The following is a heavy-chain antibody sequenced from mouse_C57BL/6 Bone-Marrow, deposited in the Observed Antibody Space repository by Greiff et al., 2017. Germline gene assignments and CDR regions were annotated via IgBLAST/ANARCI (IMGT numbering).Heavy chain of an antibody. CDR2: IDPSDSYT. CDR3: ARERGYYGLFDY. Sequence: VQLQQPGAELVMPGASVKLSCKASGYTFTSYWLHWVKQRPGQGLEWIGEIDPSDSYTNHNQKFKGKSTLTVDKSSSTAYMQLSSLTSEDSAVYYCARERGYYGLFDYWGQGTTLTVSS. CDR1: GYTFTSYW. V-gene: IGHV1-69*01. D-gene: IGHD1-2*01. J-gene: IGHJ2*01.